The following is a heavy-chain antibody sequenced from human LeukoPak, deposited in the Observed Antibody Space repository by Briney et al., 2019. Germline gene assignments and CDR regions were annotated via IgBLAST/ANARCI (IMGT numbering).Heavy chain of an antibody. D-gene: IGHD3-16*01. Sequence: SGGSLRLSCAASGFTYGIYTMSWVRQAPGNGLEWVALISYAGNSIYYADSVKGRFIIFRDNSKNTLYLQLNSLRVEDTAIYYCAKSGARHADANYVDYWGQGTLVTVSS. V-gene: IGHV3-23*01. CDR3: AKSGARHADANYVDY. CDR1: GFTYGIYT. CDR2: ISYAGNSI. J-gene: IGHJ4*02.